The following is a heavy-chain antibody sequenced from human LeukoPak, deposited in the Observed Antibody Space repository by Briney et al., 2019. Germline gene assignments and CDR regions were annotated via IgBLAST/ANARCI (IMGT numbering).Heavy chain of an antibody. V-gene: IGHV4-59*01. J-gene: IGHJ4*02. D-gene: IGHD6-19*01. Sequence: SETLSLTCTVSDDSITIYYWSWIRQPPGKGLEWIGYIDHTGITNYNPSLNSRVTISRDTSKNHFSLELSSATAADTAVYYCARLPLWSVKSSSWYHFDLWGQGTLVTVSS. CDR3: ARLPLWSVKSSSWYHFDL. CDR2: IDHTGIT. CDR1: DDSITIYY.